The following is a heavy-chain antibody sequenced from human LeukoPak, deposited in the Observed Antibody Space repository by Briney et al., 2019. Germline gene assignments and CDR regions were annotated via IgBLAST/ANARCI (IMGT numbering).Heavy chain of an antibody. D-gene: IGHD4-23*01. CDR1: GGSFSGYY. CDR3: ARGTRLAADYGGNSDY. CDR2: INHSGST. Sequence: PSETLSLTCAVYGGSFSGYYWSWIRQPPGKGLEWIGEINHSGSTNYNPSLKSRVTISVDTPKNQFSLKLSSVTAADTAVYYCARGTRLAADYGGNSDYWGQGTLVTVSS. J-gene: IGHJ4*02. V-gene: IGHV4-34*01.